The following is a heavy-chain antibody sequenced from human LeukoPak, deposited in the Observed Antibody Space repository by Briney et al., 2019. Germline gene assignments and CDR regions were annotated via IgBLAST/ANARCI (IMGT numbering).Heavy chain of an antibody. CDR3: ARDLKGVVGATNVGDAFDI. V-gene: IGHV3-66*01. D-gene: IGHD1-26*01. CDR2: IYSGGST. J-gene: IGHJ3*02. Sequence: GGSLRLSCAASGFTVSSCYMSRVRLAPGKGLEWVSVIYSGGSTFYADSVKGRFTISRDNSKNTLSLQMNSLRAEDTAVYYCARDLKGVVGATNVGDAFDIWGQGTMVTVSS. CDR1: GFTVSSCY.